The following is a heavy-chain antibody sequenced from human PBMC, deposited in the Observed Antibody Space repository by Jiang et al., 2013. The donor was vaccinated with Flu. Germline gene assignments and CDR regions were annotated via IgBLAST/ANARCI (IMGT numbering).Heavy chain of an antibody. Sequence: GLVKPSETLSLTCTVSGGSISGFYWSWIRQPPGKGLEWIGYIYYSGSTKYNPSLKSRVTISVDTSKNQFSLKLNSVTAADTAVYYCARQAERYCNGGGCYDFDYWGQGTLVTVSS. CDR1: GGSISGFY. CDR2: IYYSGST. D-gene: IGHD2-15*01. J-gene: IGHJ4*02. V-gene: IGHV4-59*08. CDR3: ARQAERYCNGGGCYDFDY.